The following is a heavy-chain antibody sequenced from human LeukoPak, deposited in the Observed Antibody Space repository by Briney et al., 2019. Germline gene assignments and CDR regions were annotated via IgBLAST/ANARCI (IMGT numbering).Heavy chain of an antibody. CDR2: SNDSGGT. CDR1: GGTFSGYY. D-gene: IGHD3-22*01. CDR3: ARHGYYYDSSGYYLGGVHDAFDI. J-gene: IGHJ3*02. Sequence: SQTLSLTCAVCGGTFSGYYWSWIREPPGKRLEWVGESNDSGGTNYNPSLKSRVTISVDTSKNQFSLKLSSVTAADTAVYYCARHGYYYDSSGYYLGGVHDAFDIWGQGTMVTVPS. V-gene: IGHV4-34*09.